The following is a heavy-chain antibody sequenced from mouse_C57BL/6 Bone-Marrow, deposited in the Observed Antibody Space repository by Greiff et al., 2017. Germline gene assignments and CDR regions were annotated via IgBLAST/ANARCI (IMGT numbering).Heavy chain of an antibody. CDR1: GYTFTSYW. V-gene: IGHV1-55*01. Sequence: QVHVKQPGAELVKPGASVKMSCKASGYTFTSYWITWVKQRPGQGLEWIGDIYPGSGSTNYNEKFKSKATLTVDTSSSTAYMQLSSLTSEDSAVYYCAMYDYDGDYWGQGTTLTVSS. CDR2: IYPGSGST. D-gene: IGHD2-4*01. CDR3: AMYDYDGDY. J-gene: IGHJ2*01.